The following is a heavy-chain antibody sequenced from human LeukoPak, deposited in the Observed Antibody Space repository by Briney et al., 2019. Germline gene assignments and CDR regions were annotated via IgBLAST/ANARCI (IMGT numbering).Heavy chain of an antibody. J-gene: IGHJ4*02. D-gene: IGHD1-14*01. CDR2: IFPSGGTT. CDR1: GYTLTDYF. CDR3: ARERPHSHHFDY. Sequence: SVKVSCKASGYTLTDYFMHWVRQPPGQGLEWMGIIFPSGGTTRYPQKFQGRVTMTRDTSASTVYMELSSLRSEDTAVYFCARERPHSHHFDYWGQGTLVTVSS. V-gene: IGHV1-46*01.